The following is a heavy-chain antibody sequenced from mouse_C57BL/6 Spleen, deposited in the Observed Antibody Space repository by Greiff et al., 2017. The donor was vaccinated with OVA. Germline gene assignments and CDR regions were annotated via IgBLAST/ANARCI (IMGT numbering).Heavy chain of an antibody. CDR2: ISYDGSN. Sequence: EVKLMESGPGLVKPSQSLSLTCSVTGYSITSGYYWNWIRQFPGNKLEWMGYISYDGSNNYNPSLKNRISITRDTSKNQFFLKLNSVTTEDTATYYCAIYGYETWFAYWGQGTLVTVSA. CDR3: AIYGYETWFAY. V-gene: IGHV3-6*01. J-gene: IGHJ3*01. CDR1: GYSITSGYY. D-gene: IGHD2-2*01.